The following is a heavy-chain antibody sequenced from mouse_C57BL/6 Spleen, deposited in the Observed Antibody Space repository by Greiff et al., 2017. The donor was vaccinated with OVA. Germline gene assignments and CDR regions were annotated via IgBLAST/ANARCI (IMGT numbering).Heavy chain of an antibody. V-gene: IGHV1-61*01. Sequence: QVQLQHPGAELVRPGSSVKLSCKASGYTFTSYWMDWVKQRPGQGLEWIGNIYPSDSETHYNQKFKDKATLTVDKSSSTAYMQLSTLTSEDSAVYYCAREGGYYAMDYWGQGTSVTVSS. CDR3: AREGGYYAMDY. CDR1: GYTFTSYW. CDR2: IYPSDSET. J-gene: IGHJ4*01.